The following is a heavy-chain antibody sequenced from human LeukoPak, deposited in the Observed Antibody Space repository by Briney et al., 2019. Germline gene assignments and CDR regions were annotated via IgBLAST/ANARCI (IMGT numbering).Heavy chain of an antibody. CDR3: ASELQWLAPPNFFDY. Sequence: SETLSLTCAVSGGSISSSSYYWGWIRQPPGKGLEWIGSIYYSGSTYYNPSLKSRVTISVDTSKNQFSLKLSSVTAADTAVYYCASELQWLAPPNFFDYWGQGTLVTVSS. V-gene: IGHV4-39*01. J-gene: IGHJ4*02. CDR1: GGSISSSSYY. CDR2: IYYSGST. D-gene: IGHD6-19*01.